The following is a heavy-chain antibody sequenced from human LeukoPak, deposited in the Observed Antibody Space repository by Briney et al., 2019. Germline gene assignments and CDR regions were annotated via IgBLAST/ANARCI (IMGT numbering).Heavy chain of an antibody. Sequence: SETLSLTCSVSGASISSSDYYWGWIRQPPGKGLEWIGRINYSGSTYYNPSLKSRVTISVDTSKNHFSLRLPSMTAADTAVYYCARLTHSYYSDTSGYYPYYYMDVWGKGTTVTVSS. CDR1: GASISSSDYY. V-gene: IGHV4-39*02. D-gene: IGHD3-22*01. J-gene: IGHJ6*03. CDR3: ARLTHSYYSDTSGYYPYYYMDV. CDR2: INYSGST.